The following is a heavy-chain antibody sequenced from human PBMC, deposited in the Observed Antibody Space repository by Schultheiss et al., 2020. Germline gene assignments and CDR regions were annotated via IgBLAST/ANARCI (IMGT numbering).Heavy chain of an antibody. CDR3: ARGRRNYDILTGYYDPYYFDY. J-gene: IGHJ4*02. V-gene: IGHV3-15*01. CDR1: GFTVSRNY. D-gene: IGHD3-9*01. Sequence: GGSLRLSCAVSGFTVSRNYMSWVRQAPGKGPEWIGRIKSKTDGGTTDYAAPVKGRFTISRENAKNSLYLQMNSLRAEDTAVYYCARGRRNYDILTGYYDPYYFDYWGQGTLVTVSS. CDR2: IKSKTDGGTT.